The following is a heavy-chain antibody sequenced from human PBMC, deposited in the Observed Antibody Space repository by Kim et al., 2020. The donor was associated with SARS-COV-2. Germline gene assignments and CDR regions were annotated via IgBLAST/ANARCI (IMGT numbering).Heavy chain of an antibody. V-gene: IGHV3-48*03. CDR3: ARSREDDSSGYYYSTAFDY. J-gene: IGHJ4*02. Sequence: GRFTISRDNAKNSLYLQMNSLRAEDTAVYYCARSREDDSSGYYYSTAFDYWGQGTLVTVSS. D-gene: IGHD3-22*01.